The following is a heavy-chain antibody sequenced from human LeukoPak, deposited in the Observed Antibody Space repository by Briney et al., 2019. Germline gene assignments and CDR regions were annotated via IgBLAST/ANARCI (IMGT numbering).Heavy chain of an antibody. D-gene: IGHD5-12*01. CDR1: GYTLTKLS. Sequence: ASVKVSCKVSGYTLTKLSMHWVRQAPGKGLEWMGGFDPEDGETIYPQKFQGRVTMTEDTSTDTAYMELNSLRSDDTAVYYCAAMLLVAPGGFDIWGQGTLVTISS. CDR3: AAMLLVAPGGFDI. J-gene: IGHJ3*02. V-gene: IGHV1-24*01. CDR2: FDPEDGET.